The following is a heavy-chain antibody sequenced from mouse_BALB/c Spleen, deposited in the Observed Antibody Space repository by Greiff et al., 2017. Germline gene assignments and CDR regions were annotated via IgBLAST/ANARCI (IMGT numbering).Heavy chain of an antibody. CDR2: ISSGGSYT. V-gene: IGHV5-6*01. CDR3: ARQRDGSSPAWFAY. Sequence: EVKLMESGGDLVKPGGSLKLSCAASGFTFSSYGMSWVRQTPDKRLEWVATISSGGSYTYYPDSVKGRFTISRDTAKNTLYLQMSSLKSEDTAMYYCARQRDGSSPAWFAYWGQGTLVTVSA. CDR1: GFTFSSYG. J-gene: IGHJ3*01. D-gene: IGHD1-1*01.